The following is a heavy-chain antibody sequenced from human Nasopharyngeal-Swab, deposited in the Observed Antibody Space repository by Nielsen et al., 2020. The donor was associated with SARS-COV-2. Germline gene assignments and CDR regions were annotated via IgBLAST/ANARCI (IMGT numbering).Heavy chain of an antibody. CDR2: IIPILGIA. V-gene: IGHV1-69*04. CDR1: GGTFSSYA. CDR3: ARDVGFSAPD. J-gene: IGHJ4*02. D-gene: IGHD3-10*01. Sequence: SVKVSCKASGGTFSSYAISWVRQAPGQGLEWMGRIIPILGIANYAQKFQGRVTITADKSTSTAYMELSSLRSEDTAVYYCARDVGFSAPDWGQGTLVTVPS.